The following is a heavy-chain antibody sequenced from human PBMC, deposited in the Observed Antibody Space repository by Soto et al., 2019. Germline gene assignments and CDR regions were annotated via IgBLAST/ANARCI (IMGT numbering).Heavy chain of an antibody. V-gene: IGHV3-23*01. CDR1: GFTFSNYA. D-gene: IGHD6-19*01. Sequence: EVHLLESGGGLVQPGGSLRLSCAASGFTFSNYAMSWVRQAPGKGLEWVSTIISGGNTYYADSVKGRFPISRDNSKNTLYLQMNSLRAEDTAVYYCAKAFYSSDRGEVFDYWGQGTLVTVSS. J-gene: IGHJ4*02. CDR3: AKAFYSSDRGEVFDY. CDR2: IISGGNT.